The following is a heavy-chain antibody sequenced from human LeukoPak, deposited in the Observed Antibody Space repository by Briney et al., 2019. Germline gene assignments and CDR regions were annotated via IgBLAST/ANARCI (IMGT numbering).Heavy chain of an antibody. CDR3: ARESWDIAGYTRFNP. V-gene: IGHV6-1*01. CDR1: GDSVSSNGAP. Sequence: SQTLSLTCAFSGDSVSSNGAPWNGIRQSPSRGLEWLGRTYYRSKWYNDYAVSVKSRITINPDTSKNQFSLQLNSVTPEDTAVYYFARESWDIAGYTRFNPWGQGTLVTVSS. D-gene: IGHD5-12*01. CDR2: TYYRSKWYN. J-gene: IGHJ5*02.